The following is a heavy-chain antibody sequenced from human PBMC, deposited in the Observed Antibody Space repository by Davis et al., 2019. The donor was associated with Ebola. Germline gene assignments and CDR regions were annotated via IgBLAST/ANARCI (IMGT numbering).Heavy chain of an antibody. CDR2: IYSGGST. Sequence: GESLKTPFAASGFPVSSNYMSWVRQAPGKGLEWVSVIYSGGSTYYADPVKGRFTISSDNSKNTLYLQMNSLRAEDTAVYYCAREYLGYCSSTSCPKGGFDIWGQGTMVTVSS. J-gene: IGHJ3*02. CDR1: GFPVSSNY. V-gene: IGHV3-53*01. D-gene: IGHD2-2*01. CDR3: AREYLGYCSSTSCPKGGFDI.